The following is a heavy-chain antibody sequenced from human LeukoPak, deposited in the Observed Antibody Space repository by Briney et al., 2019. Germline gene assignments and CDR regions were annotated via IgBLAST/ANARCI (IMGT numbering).Heavy chain of an antibody. J-gene: IGHJ4*02. V-gene: IGHV1-46*03. CDR2: INPSGGST. CDR3: ARDLDGIAVAGTNGLGFFDY. D-gene: IGHD6-19*01. Sequence: ASVKVSCKASGYTFTSYYMHWVRQAPGQWLEWMGIINPSGGSTSYAQKFQGRVTMTRDTSTSTVYMELSSLRSEDTAVYYCARDLDGIAVAGTNGLGFFDYWGQGTLVTVSS. CDR1: GYTFTSYY.